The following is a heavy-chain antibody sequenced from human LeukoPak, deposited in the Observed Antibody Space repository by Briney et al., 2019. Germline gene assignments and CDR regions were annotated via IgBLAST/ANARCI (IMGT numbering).Heavy chain of an antibody. CDR2: IITMFGIA. D-gene: IGHD6-19*01. J-gene: IGHJ4*02. V-gene: IGHV1-69*01. Sequence: SSVKVSCKASGGTFSRYAISWVRQTPGQGLEWMGGIITMFGIASYAQKCQGRVTITADESTSTAYMELSSLRSEDTAVYYCARDRPYAGGWRGFDYWGQGTLVTVSS. CDR1: GGTFSRYA. CDR3: ARDRPYAGGWRGFDY.